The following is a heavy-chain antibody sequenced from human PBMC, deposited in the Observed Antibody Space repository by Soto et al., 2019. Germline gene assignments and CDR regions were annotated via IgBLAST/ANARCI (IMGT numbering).Heavy chain of an antibody. V-gene: IGHV4-31*03. D-gene: IGHD6-6*01. J-gene: IGHJ6*02. CDR3: ARETEYSSSSFYYYYGMDV. Sequence: SETLSLTCTVSGGSISSGGYYWSWIRQHPGKGLEWIGYIYYSGSTYYNPSLKSRVTISVDTSKNQFSLKLSSVTAADTAVYYCARETEYSSSSFYYYYGMDVWGQGTTVTVS. CDR1: GGSISSGGYY. CDR2: IYYSGST.